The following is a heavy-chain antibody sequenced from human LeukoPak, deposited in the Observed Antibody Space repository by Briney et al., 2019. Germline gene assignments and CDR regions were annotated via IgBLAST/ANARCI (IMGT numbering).Heavy chain of an antibody. CDR3: ARDARGYGYYDFWSGYLAYYYMDV. J-gene: IGHJ6*03. D-gene: IGHD3-3*01. Sequence: GASVKVSCKASGYTFTGYYMHWVRQAPGQGLEWMGWINPNSGGTNYAQKFQGRVTMTRDTSISTAYMELSRLRSDDTAVYYCARDARGYGYYDFWSGYLAYYYMDVWGKGTTVTVSS. V-gene: IGHV1-2*02. CDR1: GYTFTGYY. CDR2: INPNSGGT.